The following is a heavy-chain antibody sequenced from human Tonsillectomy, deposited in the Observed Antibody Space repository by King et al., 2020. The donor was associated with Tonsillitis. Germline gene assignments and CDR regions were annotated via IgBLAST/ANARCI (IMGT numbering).Heavy chain of an antibody. V-gene: IGHV3-53*01. CDR2: IYSGGDT. CDR3: ARGAVDTRGEDY. J-gene: IGHJ4*02. D-gene: IGHD4-23*01. CDR1: GFTVSSNY. Sequence: VQLVESGGGLIQPGGSLRLSCAASGFTVSSNYMSWVRQAPGQGLEWVSVIYSGGDTYYADSVKGRFTISRDNSNNTLYLQMNSLRADDTAVYFWARGAVDTRGEDYGGQGTRGTGAS.